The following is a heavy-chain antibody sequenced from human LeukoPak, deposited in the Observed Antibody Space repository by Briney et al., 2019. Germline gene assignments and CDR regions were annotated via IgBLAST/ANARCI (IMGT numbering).Heavy chain of an antibody. D-gene: IGHD2-2*01. CDR1: GFTLSSYA. V-gene: IGHV3-23*01. CDR3: AASREDIVVVPAAVPLNFDY. Sequence: PGGSLRLSCAASGFTLSSYAMSWVRQAPGKGLEWVSAISGSGGSTYYADSVKGLFTISRDNSKNTLYLQMNSLRAEDTAVYYCAASREDIVVVPAAVPLNFDYWGQGTLVTVSS. J-gene: IGHJ4*02. CDR2: ISGSGGST.